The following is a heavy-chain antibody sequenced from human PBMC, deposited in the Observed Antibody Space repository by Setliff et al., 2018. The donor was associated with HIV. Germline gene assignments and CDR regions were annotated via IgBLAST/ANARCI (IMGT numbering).Heavy chain of an antibody. CDR2: ITPNSGGT. CDR3: ARDTENMFISGHRYFDY. D-gene: IGHD6-19*01. Sequence: ASVKVSCKASGYTFTDHYMHWVRQAPGQGLEWMGRITPNSGGTNYARKFQDRVTMTRDTSISTAYMELSRLTSDDTAVYYCARDTENMFISGHRYFDYWGPGTLVTVYS. V-gene: IGHV1-2*06. J-gene: IGHJ4*02. CDR1: GYTFTDHY.